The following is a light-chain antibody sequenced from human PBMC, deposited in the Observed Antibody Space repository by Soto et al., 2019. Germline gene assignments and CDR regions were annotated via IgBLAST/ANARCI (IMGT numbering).Light chain of an antibody. V-gene: IGKV1-13*02. CDR2: DAS. Sequence: AIQLTQSPSSLSASVGDRVTITCRASQGISSALAWYQQKPGKAPKLLIYDASSLESGVPSRFSGSGSGTDFTLTISSLQPEDFATYFCQQFNSYPHAFGQGTRLEIK. CDR1: QGISSA. CDR3: QQFNSYPHA. J-gene: IGKJ5*01.